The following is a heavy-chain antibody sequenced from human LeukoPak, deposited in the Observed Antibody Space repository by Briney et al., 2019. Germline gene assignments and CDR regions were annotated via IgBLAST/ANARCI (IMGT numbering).Heavy chain of an antibody. V-gene: IGHV3-23*01. CDR1: GFTFSSYG. CDR2: ISGSGGST. CDR3: AKRDLEGAFDI. D-gene: IGHD5-24*01. J-gene: IGHJ3*02. Sequence: GGTLRLSCAASGFTFSSYGMSWVRQAPGKGLEWVSAISGSGGSTYYADSVKGRFTISRDNSKNTLDLQMNSLRAEDTAIYYCAKRDLEGAFDIWGQGTMVTVSS.